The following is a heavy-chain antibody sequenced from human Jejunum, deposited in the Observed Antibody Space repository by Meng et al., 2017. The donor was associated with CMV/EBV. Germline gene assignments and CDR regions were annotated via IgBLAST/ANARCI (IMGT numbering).Heavy chain of an antibody. D-gene: IGHD4-17*01. CDR1: GYAFTGYY. J-gene: IGHJ4*02. V-gene: IGHV1-2*02. CDR2: INPHSGGT. CDR3: ARVRTVTSPFDL. Sequence: QVQLVHSGAEVKKPGVSVKASCKASGYAFTGYYLYWVRQDPGQRIESMGWINPHSGGTNFAQKFRGRVTMTRDTSMSTAFMELSGLTSDDTAVYYCARVRTVTSPFDLWDQGTLVTVAS.